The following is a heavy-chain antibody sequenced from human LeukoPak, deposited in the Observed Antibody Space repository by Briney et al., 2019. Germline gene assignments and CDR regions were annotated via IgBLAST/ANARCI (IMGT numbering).Heavy chain of an antibody. CDR2: ISGDGGST. J-gene: IGHJ3*02. D-gene: IGHD4-17*01. CDR3: ANDYGDYGGDAFDI. CDR1: GFTFDDYA. Sequence: GGSLRLSCAASGFTFDDYAMHWVRQAPGKGLEWVSLISGDGGSTYYADSVKGRFTISRDNSKNSLYLRMNSLRTEDTALYYCANDYGDYGGDAFDIWGQGTMVTVSS. V-gene: IGHV3-43*02.